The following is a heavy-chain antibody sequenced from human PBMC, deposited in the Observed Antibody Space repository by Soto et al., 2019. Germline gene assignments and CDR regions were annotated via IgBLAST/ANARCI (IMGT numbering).Heavy chain of an antibody. J-gene: IGHJ6*02. CDR1: GFTFSSHA. V-gene: IGHV3-30-3*01. Sequence: QVQLVESGGGVVQPGRSLRLSCAASGFTFSSHAMYWVRQAPGKGLEWVAVISFDGSAKYFADSVRGRFTISRDNSRNKLWRQMNNLTIDDTSVYYCSSSGLSYYHALDVWGQGTTVTVSS. CDR2: ISFDGSAK. CDR3: SSSGLSYYHALDV.